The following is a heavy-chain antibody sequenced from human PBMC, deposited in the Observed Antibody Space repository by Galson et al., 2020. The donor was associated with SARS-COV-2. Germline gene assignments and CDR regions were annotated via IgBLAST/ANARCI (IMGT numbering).Heavy chain of an antibody. Sequence: GGSLRLSCAGSGFTLSDYYMDWLRQAPGKGLEWVGRTRNNDRRFTTEYAASVRGRFTVSRDDSKNSMYLQMNSLKTEDTAVYFCARGAGQMHPNYHYGMDVWGQGTAVTVSS. CDR3: ARGAGQMHPNYHYGMDV. J-gene: IGHJ6*02. CDR1: GFTLSDYY. CDR2: TRNNDRRFTT. V-gene: IGHV3-72*01.